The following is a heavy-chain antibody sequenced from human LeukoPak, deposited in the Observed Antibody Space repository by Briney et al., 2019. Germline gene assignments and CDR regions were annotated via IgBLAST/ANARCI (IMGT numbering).Heavy chain of an antibody. D-gene: IGHD1-14*01. CDR1: GFTFSSYP. CDR3: AKPGEPSNYYFDY. V-gene: IGHV3-23*01. J-gene: IGHJ4*02. Sequence: GGSLRLSCAASGFTFSSYPMSWVRQAPGKGLQWVSAISNGGGSAYYADSVKGRITISRDNSKNTLYLQMSSLRAEDTALYYCAKPGEPSNYYFDYWGQGALVTVSS. CDR2: ISNGGGSA.